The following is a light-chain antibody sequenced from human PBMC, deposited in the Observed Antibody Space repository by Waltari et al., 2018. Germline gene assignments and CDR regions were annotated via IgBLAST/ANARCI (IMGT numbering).Light chain of an antibody. CDR1: QSVYNY. CDR2: DTS. Sequence: DIVLTQSPATLSLSPGERATLSCRASQSVYNYLAWYQQKPGQAPRLLIYDTSNRATGIPARFSGSGSGTDFTLTISSLEPEEFAVYDCQQRTNWPLTFGGGTKVEIK. CDR3: QQRTNWPLT. V-gene: IGKV3-11*01. J-gene: IGKJ4*01.